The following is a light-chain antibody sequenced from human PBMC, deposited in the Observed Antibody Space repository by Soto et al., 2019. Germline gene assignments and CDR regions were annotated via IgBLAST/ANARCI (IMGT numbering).Light chain of an antibody. Sequence: QSVLTQPASVSGSPGQSITISCTGTSSDVGSYNLVSWYQQHPGKAPKLIIYDVIKRPSGVPDRFSGSKSGNTASLTVSGLQAEDEADYYCSSYGGNNNVLFGGGTKVTVL. CDR3: SSYGGNNNVL. CDR1: SSDVGSYNL. CDR2: DVI. J-gene: IGLJ2*01. V-gene: IGLV2-8*01.